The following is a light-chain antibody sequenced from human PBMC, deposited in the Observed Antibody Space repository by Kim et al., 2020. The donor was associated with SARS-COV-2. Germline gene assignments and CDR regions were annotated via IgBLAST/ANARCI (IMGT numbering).Light chain of an antibody. CDR1: QGITNS. V-gene: IGKV1-27*01. CDR2: AAS. J-gene: IGKJ1*01. CDR3: QKYNSAPWT. Sequence: DIQMTQSPSSLSVSVGGRVAITCRASQGITNSLAWYQQKPGKVPQLLIYAASALQSGVPSRFSGSGSGTDFTLTIISLQPEDVATYYCQKYNSAPWTFGQGTKVDIK.